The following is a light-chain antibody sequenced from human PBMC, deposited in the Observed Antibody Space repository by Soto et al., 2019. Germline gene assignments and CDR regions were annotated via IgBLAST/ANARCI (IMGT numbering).Light chain of an antibody. V-gene: IGLV4-60*02. Sequence: QSVLTQSSSASASLGSSVKLTCTLSSGHSSYIIAWHQQQPGKAPRYLMKLEGSGSYNKGSGVPYRCSGSSSGADRYLTSSNLQFEDEADYYCETWDSNTWVFGGGTKLTVL. J-gene: IGLJ3*02. CDR1: SGHSSYI. CDR2: LEGSGSY. CDR3: ETWDSNTWV.